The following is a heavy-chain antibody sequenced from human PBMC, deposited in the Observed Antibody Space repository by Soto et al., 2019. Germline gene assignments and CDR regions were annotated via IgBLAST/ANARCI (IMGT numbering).Heavy chain of an antibody. CDR3: ARDRIEGYCSGGSCYTNDAFDI. Sequence: SETLSLTCAVSGGSISSSNWWSWVRQPPGKGLEWIGEIYHSGSTNYNPSLKSQDTITVDKSKNQFTLKLSSVTAADTSLYYCARDRIEGYCSGGSCYTNDAFDIWGQGTMVT. J-gene: IGHJ3*02. CDR1: GGSISSSNW. D-gene: IGHD2-15*01. CDR2: IYHSGST. V-gene: IGHV4-4*02.